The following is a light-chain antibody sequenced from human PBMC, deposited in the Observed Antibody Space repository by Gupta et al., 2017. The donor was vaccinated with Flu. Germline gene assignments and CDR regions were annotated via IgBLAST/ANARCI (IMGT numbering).Light chain of an antibody. J-gene: IGKJ4*01. Sequence: PSTLSASVGDRVTITCRASQSISSWLAWYQQEAGRGAKLLIYKASSVESGVPSRCSGSGSGTEFTLTISSLQPDDVAAYYCQQDEAYPITFGGGTKVEIK. CDR1: QSISSW. CDR3: QQDEAYPIT. V-gene: IGKV1-5*03. CDR2: KAS.